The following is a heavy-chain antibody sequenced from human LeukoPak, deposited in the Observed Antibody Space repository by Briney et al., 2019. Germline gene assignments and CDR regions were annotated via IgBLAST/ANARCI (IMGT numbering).Heavy chain of an antibody. J-gene: IGHJ6*02. CDR3: AREDSLYYYGMDV. CDR2: ISYDGSNK. V-gene: IGHV3-30-3*01. Sequence: GRSLRLSCAASGFTFSSYAMHWVRQAPGKGLEWVAVISYDGSNKYYADSVKGRFTISRDNSKNTLYLQMNSLRAEDTAVYYRAREDSLYYYGMDVWGQGTTVTVSS. CDR1: GFTFSSYA. D-gene: IGHD2-15*01.